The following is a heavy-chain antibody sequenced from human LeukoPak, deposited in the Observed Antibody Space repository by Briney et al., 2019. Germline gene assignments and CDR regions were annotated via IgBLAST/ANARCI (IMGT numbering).Heavy chain of an antibody. CDR2: ISYDGSNK. D-gene: IGHD2-2*01. CDR1: GFTFSSYA. J-gene: IGHJ4*02. CDR3: AREVLIVVEPAANTIDY. V-gene: IGHV3-30-3*01. Sequence: GRSLRLSCAASGFTFSSYAMHWVRQAPGKGLEWVAVISYDGSNKYYADSVEGRFTVSRDNAKNSLFLQMNNLRVEDTAVYFCAREVLIVVEPAANTIDYWGQGTRVTVSS.